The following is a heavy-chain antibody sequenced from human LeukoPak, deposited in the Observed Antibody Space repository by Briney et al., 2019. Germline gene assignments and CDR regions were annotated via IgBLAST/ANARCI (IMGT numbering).Heavy chain of an antibody. D-gene: IGHD2-21*02. V-gene: IGHV1-18*01. CDR1: GYTFTSYG. J-gene: IGHJ4*02. CDR2: ISAYNGYT. CDR3: ARDGLAYCGGDCYFDS. Sequence: ASVKDSCKASGYTFTSYGTTWVRQAPGQGLEWMGWISAYNGYTNYAQKLQGRVTMTTDTSTNTAYMKLRSLRSDDSAVYYCARDGLAYCGGDCYFDSWGEGPVVTVSS.